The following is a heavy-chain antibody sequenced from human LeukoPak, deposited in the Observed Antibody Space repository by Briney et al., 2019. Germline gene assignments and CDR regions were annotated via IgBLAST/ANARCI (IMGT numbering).Heavy chain of an antibody. CDR2: IYHSGST. CDR1: GFTFSSYSM. V-gene: IGHV4-4*02. D-gene: IGHD3-16*02. J-gene: IGHJ6*02. CDR3: ARDKDHRYYYYGMDV. Sequence: GSLRLSCAASGFTFSSYSMNWVRQAPGKGLEWIGEIYHSGSTNYNPSLKSRVTISVDKSKNQFSLKLSSVTAADTAVYYCARDKDHRYYYYGMDVWGQGTTVTVSS.